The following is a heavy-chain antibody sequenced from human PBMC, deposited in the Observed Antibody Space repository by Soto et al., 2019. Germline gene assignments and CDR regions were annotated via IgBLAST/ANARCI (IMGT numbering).Heavy chain of an antibody. D-gene: IGHD2-21*01. CDR3: AQSIVVTSLYYYYGMDV. J-gene: IGHJ6*02. CDR2: ISYDGSNK. CDR1: GFTFSSYG. V-gene: IGHV3-30*18. Sequence: PGGSLRLSCAASGFTFSSYGMHWVRQAPGKGLEWVAVISYDGSNKYYADSVKGRFTISRDNSKNTLYLQMNSLRAEDTAVYYCAQSIVVTSLYYYYGMDVWGQGTTVTVSS.